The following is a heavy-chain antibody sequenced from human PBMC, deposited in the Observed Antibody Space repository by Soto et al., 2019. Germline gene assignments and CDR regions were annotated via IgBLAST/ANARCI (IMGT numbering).Heavy chain of an antibody. CDR1: GGSISAAGDS. CDR3: ARGSEAWFDP. V-gene: IGHV4-30-2*01. CDR2: IYHSGTF. J-gene: IGHJ5*02. Sequence: PSETLSLTCAVSGGSISAAGDSWSWIRQPPGGGLEWIGYIYHSGTFLYNPSLKTRLTMSLDRSNNQFSLKVRSVTAADTAVYYCARGSEAWFDPWGQGTLVTVS.